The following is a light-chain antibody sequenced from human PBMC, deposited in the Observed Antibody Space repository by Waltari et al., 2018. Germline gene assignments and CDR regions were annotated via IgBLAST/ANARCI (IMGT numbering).Light chain of an antibody. CDR2: KAF. CDR1: HSIRSD. CDR3: QQYNFYSLT. V-gene: IGKV1-5*03. J-gene: IGKJ1*01. Sequence: DLQMTQSTSTLSASVGDRVTITCRASHSIRSDLAWYQQKPGRAPKLLIYKAFTLESGVPSRFIVSGSGTEFTLTISSLQPDDFATYYCQQYNFYSLTFGQGTKVDI.